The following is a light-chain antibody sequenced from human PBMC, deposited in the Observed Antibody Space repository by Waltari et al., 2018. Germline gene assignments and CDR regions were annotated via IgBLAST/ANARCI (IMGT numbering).Light chain of an antibody. Sequence: DVVMTQSQLSLPITLGQPASISCRSSQSLVYSDGNTYLNWFQQRPSQSPRRLFYKVSTRTSGDSNTFSVTGSDAVFTLKIGRLKAEDLALYYCMQRTHLVTSGPGTKVDLK. CDR1: QSLVYSDGNTY. CDR3: MQRTHLVT. CDR2: KVS. V-gene: IGKV2-30*01. J-gene: IGKJ3*01.